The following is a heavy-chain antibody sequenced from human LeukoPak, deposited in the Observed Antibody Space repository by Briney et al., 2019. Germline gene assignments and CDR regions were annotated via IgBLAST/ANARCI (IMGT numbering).Heavy chain of an antibody. D-gene: IGHD4-17*01. CDR3: AKLPDGDYDY. CDR2: ISYDGSNK. Sequence: GRSLRLSCAASGFTFNNYGMHWVRQAPGKGLECMAIISYDGSNKYYADSVKGRFTISRDDAQNSLYLQMNSLRVEDTAVYYCAKLPDGDYDYWGQGTLVTVSS. J-gene: IGHJ4*02. V-gene: IGHV3-30*18. CDR1: GFTFNNYG.